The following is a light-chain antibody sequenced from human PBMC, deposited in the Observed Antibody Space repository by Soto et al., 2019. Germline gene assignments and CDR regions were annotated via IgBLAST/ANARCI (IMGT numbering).Light chain of an antibody. Sequence: EIVFTQSPATLSLSPREKETLSCRASQSVSSYLAWYQQKPGQAPRLLIYDASNRATGIPARFSGSGSGTDFTLTISSLEPEDFAVYYCQQRSNWPTFGQGTKVDIK. V-gene: IGKV3-11*01. CDR1: QSVSSY. CDR2: DAS. CDR3: QQRSNWPT. J-gene: IGKJ1*01.